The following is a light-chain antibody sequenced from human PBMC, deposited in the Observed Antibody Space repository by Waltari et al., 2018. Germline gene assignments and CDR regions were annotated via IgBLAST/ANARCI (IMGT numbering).Light chain of an antibody. CDR1: QSVGIN. J-gene: IGKJ1*01. Sequence: EIVMTQSPATLSVSPGERATLPCRASQSVGINLDWYQHKPGQVPRLFIYGASTRATGFPARFSGSGSGTEFTLTISSLQSEDFAVYYCHQYNNWPRTFGQGTKVEIK. V-gene: IGKV3-15*01. CDR3: HQYNNWPRT. CDR2: GAS.